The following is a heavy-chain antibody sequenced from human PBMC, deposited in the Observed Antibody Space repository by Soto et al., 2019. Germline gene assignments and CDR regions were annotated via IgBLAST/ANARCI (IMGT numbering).Heavy chain of an antibody. Sequence: KSSETLSLTCTVSGAPISSGRSYWSWIRQHPGKGLEWIGYMFYSGSTYYHPSLKSRVNISADTSKNQFSLRLTSVTPADTAVYYCARDNGYGHFDSWGQGTLVTVSS. V-gene: IGHV4-31*03. CDR3: ARDNGYGHFDS. CDR2: MFYSGST. D-gene: IGHD5-12*01. J-gene: IGHJ4*02. CDR1: GAPISSGRSY.